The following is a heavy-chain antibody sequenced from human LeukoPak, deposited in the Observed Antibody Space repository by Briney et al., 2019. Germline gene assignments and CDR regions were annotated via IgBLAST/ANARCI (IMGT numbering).Heavy chain of an antibody. Sequence: PSETLSLTCTVSGYSISSGYYWGWIRQPPGKGLEWIGSIYHSGSNYYNPSLKSRVTISVDTSKNQFTLKLSSVTAADTAVYYCARDGSSAVADYWGQGTLVTVSS. D-gene: IGHD6-19*01. CDR1: GYSISSGYY. CDR3: ARDGSSAVADY. V-gene: IGHV4-38-2*02. CDR2: IYHSGSN. J-gene: IGHJ4*02.